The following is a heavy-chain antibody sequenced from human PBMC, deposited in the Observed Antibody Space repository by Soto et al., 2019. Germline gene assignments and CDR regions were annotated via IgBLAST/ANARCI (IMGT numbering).Heavy chain of an antibody. J-gene: IGHJ6*02. V-gene: IGHV4-39*01. CDR2: MFYSGLT. Sequence: PSETLSLTCSVSGYSVTSSDYYWAWIRQPPGKGLEWIGSMFYSGLTYYNLSLKSRVTLSVDTPNNQFSVKLNSVTAADTTVYYCAPLSVSLSGHYGIPVWGQGTTVTVSS. CDR3: APLSVSLSGHYGIPV. D-gene: IGHD3-3*01. CDR1: GYSVTSSDYY.